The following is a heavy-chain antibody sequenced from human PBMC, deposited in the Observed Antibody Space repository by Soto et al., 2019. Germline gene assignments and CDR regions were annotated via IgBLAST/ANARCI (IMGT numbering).Heavy chain of an antibody. J-gene: IGHJ4*02. CDR3: ARDSGYSSSWSDY. CDR2: IWYDGINK. Sequence: TGGSLRLSCAASGFSFSTFEMSWVRQAPGKGLEWVAVIWYDGINKYYADSVKGRFTISRDNSKNPLYLQMNSLRAEDTAVYYCARDSGYSSSWSDYWGQGTLVTVS. D-gene: IGHD6-13*01. CDR1: GFSFSTFE. V-gene: IGHV3-33*08.